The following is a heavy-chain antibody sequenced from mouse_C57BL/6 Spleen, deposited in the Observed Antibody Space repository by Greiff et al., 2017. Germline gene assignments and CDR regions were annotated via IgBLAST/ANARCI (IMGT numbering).Heavy chain of an antibody. CDR2: IDPETGGT. Sequence: QVQLQQSGAELVRPGASVTLSCKASGYTFTDYEMHWVKQTPVHGLEWIGAIDPETGGTAYNQKFKGKAILTADKSSSTAYMELRSLTSEDSAVYYCTRKEALRSLAYWGQGTLVTVSA. D-gene: IGHD1-1*01. CDR3: TRKEALRSLAY. CDR1: GYTFTDYE. V-gene: IGHV1-15*01. J-gene: IGHJ3*01.